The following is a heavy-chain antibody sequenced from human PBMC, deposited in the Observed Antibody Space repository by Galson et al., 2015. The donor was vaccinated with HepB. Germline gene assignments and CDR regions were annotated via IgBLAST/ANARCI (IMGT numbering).Heavy chain of an antibody. V-gene: IGHV3-15*07. Sequence: SLRLSCAASGFTFSNAWMNWVRQAPGKGLEWVGRIKSKTDGGTTDYAAPVKGRFTISRDDSKNTLYLQMNSLKTEDTAVYYCTTGGDFWSGIRDRVDWGQGTLVTVSS. CDR1: GFTFSNAW. CDR3: TTGGDFWSGIRDRVD. J-gene: IGHJ4*02. CDR2: IKSKTDGGTT. D-gene: IGHD3-3*01.